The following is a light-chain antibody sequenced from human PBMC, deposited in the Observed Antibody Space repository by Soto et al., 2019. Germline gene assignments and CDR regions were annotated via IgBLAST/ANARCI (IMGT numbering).Light chain of an antibody. Sequence: YELTQPPSVSVSPGQTASITCSGDKLGDKYACWYQQKPGQSPVLVIYQDSKRPSGIPERFSGSNSGNTATLTISGTQAMDEADYYCQAWDSSTWVFGGGTKLTVL. V-gene: IGLV3-1*01. CDR2: QDS. J-gene: IGLJ3*02. CDR1: KLGDKY. CDR3: QAWDSSTWV.